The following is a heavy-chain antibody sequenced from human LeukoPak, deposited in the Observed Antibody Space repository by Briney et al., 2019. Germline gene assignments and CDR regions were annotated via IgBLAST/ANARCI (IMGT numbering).Heavy chain of an antibody. Sequence: KPSETLSLTCTVSGDSVSSSICYWGWIRQPPGKGLEWIGNIYYGGNTYYNPSLKSRVTISVDTSKNQFSLRLSSVTAADTAVYYCATDCSSTSCPRNYYYMDVWGKGTTVTVSS. D-gene: IGHD2-2*01. CDR2: IYYGGNT. J-gene: IGHJ6*03. V-gene: IGHV4-39*07. CDR1: GDSVSSSICY. CDR3: ATDCSSTSCPRNYYYMDV.